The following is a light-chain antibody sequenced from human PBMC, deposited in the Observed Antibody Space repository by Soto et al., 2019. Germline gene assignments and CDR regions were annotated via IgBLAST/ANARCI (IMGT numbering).Light chain of an antibody. J-gene: IGKJ1*01. V-gene: IGKV3D-20*02. CDR3: QQRSNWPRT. CDR2: GAS. CDR1: QTVYNGF. Sequence: GLTQSPGTVSLHPGERATLSCRASQTVYNGFLAWYQQKPGQAPRLLIYGASSRATGIPDRFSGSGSGTDFTLTISSLEPEDFAVYYCQQRSNWPRTFGQGTKVDI.